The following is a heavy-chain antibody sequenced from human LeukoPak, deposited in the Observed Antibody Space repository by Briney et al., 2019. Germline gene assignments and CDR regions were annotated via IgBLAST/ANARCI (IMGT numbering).Heavy chain of an antibody. CDR3: ARPQHGDLYAFDI. D-gene: IGHD4-17*01. J-gene: IGHJ3*02. V-gene: IGHV3-74*01. Sequence: GGSLRLSCAASGFTFSSFWMHWVRQAPGKGLVWVSRVNGDGSSTTYADSVKGRFTISRGSAKNTVYLQMNSLRAEDTAVYYCARPQHGDLYAFDIWGHGTMVTVSS. CDR2: VNGDGSST. CDR1: GFTFSSFW.